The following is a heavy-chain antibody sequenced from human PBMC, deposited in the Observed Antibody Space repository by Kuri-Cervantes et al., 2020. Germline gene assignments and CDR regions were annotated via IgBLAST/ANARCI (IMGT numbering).Heavy chain of an antibody. CDR3: ARRGEGWYFDL. CDR1: GGSLSSYY. CDR2: IYSGGTT. V-gene: IGHV4-4*07. D-gene: IGHD4-17*01. J-gene: IGHJ2*01. Sequence: SETLSLTCTVSGGSLSSYYWNWIRQPAGKGLEWIGRIYSGGTTNYNPSLKSRVTMSADSSKNQLSLRLSSVTAADTAVYYCARRGEGWYFDLWGRGTLVTVSS.